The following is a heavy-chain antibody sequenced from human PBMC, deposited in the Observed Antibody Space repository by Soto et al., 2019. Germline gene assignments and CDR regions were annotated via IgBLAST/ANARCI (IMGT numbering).Heavy chain of an antibody. Sequence: SETLSLTCIVSGDSVTSGSYYWTWLRQPPGKGLEWIGYVSYTGRTKYNPSLQSRVTISVDTSKNDFSLNLSSVTAADTAVYFCAREWGLLPYYVMNVWGHGTAVTVSS. D-gene: IGHD7-27*01. CDR3: AREWGLLPYYVMNV. CDR2: VSYTGRT. J-gene: IGHJ6*02. V-gene: IGHV4-61*03. CDR1: GDSVTSGSYY.